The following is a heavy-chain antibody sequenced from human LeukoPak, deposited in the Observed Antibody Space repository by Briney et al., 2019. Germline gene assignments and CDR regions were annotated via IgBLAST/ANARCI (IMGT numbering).Heavy chain of an antibody. CDR2: INHSGST. Sequence: SETLPLTCAVYGGSFSGYYWSWIRQPPGKGLEWIGVINHSGSTNYNPSLKSRVTISVDTSKNQFSLKLSSVTAADTAVYYCARALYYDFWSGYPSFDYWGQGTLVTVSS. J-gene: IGHJ4*02. CDR1: GGSFSGYY. D-gene: IGHD3-3*01. CDR3: ARALYYDFWSGYPSFDY. V-gene: IGHV4-34*01.